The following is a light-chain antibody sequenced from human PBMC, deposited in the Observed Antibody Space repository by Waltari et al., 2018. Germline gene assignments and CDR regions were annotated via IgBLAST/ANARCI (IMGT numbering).Light chain of an antibody. J-gene: IGLJ1*01. Sequence: SATTPPPSASGTPGPTVAITCSGTFLTSRNDPLTWYQQVPRTAPKPLISSNSERPSGVPDRFSGSKSGTAASLAISGLQSEDEADYFCAAWDDSLTTYVFGTGTKVTVL. V-gene: IGLV1-44*01. CDR3: AAWDDSLTTYV. CDR2: SNS. CDR1: FLTSRNDP.